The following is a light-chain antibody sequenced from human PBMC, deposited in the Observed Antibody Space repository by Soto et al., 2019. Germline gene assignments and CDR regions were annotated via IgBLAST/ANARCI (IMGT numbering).Light chain of an antibody. V-gene: IGLV2-14*01. CDR2: EVN. J-gene: IGLJ1*01. CDR1: SSDVGGYDY. Sequence: QSVLTQPASVSGSPGQSVTISCTGTSSDVGGYDYVSWYQQHPGTAPKLMLYEVNNRPPGVSNRFSGSKSGNTASLIISGLQTEDEADYYCSAYTTTSTLIFGTGTKVTVL. CDR3: SAYTTTSTLI.